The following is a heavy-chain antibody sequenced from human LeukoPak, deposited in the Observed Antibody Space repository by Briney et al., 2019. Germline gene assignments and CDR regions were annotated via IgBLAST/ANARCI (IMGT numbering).Heavy chain of an antibody. CDR1: GFTFRSHA. CDR2: LSDSDSST. Sequence: GGSLRLSCAASGFTFRSHAMSWVRQAPGEGLEWVSTLSDSDSSTYYADSVKGRFIISRDNSKNTLYPQMNSLRAEDTAVFYCARNLQTIQRYFYLWGRGTLVTVSS. D-gene: IGHD5-24*01. V-gene: IGHV3-23*01. J-gene: IGHJ2*01. CDR3: ARNLQTIQRYFYL.